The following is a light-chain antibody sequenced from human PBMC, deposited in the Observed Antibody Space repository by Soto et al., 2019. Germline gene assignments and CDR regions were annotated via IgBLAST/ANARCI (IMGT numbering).Light chain of an antibody. CDR3: QQYGSSPQT. CDR2: GAS. CDR1: QSVSGSY. Sequence: EIVLTQSPGTLSFSPGERATLSCRASQSVSGSYLAWYQQKPGQAPRLLIYGASSRATCIPDRFSGSGSGTDFTLTISRLEPEDFAVYYGQQYGSSPQTFGQGTKVEIK. J-gene: IGKJ1*01. V-gene: IGKV3-20*01.